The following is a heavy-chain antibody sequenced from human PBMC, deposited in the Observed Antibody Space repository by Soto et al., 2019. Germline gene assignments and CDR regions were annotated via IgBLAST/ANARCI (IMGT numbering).Heavy chain of an antibody. Sequence: PGGSLRLSCAASGCIFIGSAVHWVRQASGKGLEWVGRILSKAGNYATAYPASMKGRFTISRDDSENTAFLQMNSLKTEDTAVYYCIRGGSPYYYDYWGQGTLVTVSS. CDR2: ILSKAGNYAT. CDR3: IRGGSPYYYDY. V-gene: IGHV3-73*01. CDR1: GCIFIGSA. J-gene: IGHJ4*02.